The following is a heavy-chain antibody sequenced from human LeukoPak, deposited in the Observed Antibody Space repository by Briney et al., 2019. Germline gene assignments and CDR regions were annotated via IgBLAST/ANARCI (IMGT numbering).Heavy chain of an antibody. V-gene: IGHV4-39*01. D-gene: IGHD2-21*01. Sequence: KPSETLSLTCNVSSGSISSSSYYWGWIRQPPGKGLEWIGSIYYSGSTYYNPSLKSRVPISVDPAKDQFALELSSVTAPDTAVVSCASHIRLWHDFDYWGQGTLVTVSS. J-gene: IGHJ4*02. CDR3: ASHIRLWHDFDY. CDR1: SGSISSSSYY. CDR2: IYYSGST.